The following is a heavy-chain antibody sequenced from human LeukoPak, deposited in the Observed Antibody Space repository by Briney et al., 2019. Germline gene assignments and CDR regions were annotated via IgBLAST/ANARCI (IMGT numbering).Heavy chain of an antibody. Sequence: GGSLRLSCAACGFTFSSYAMSWVRQAPGKGLEWVSAISGSGGSTYYGDSVKGRFTISRDNSKNTLYLQMNSLRAEDTAVYYCAKAFRGLREYYYYMDVWGKGTTVTVSS. V-gene: IGHV3-23*01. CDR3: AKAFRGLREYYYYMDV. CDR1: GFTFSSYA. D-gene: IGHD3-16*01. CDR2: ISGSGGST. J-gene: IGHJ6*03.